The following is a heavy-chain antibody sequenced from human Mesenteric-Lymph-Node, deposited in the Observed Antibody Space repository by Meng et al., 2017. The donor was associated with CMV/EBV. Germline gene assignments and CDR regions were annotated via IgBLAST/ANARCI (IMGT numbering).Heavy chain of an antibody. CDR3: ARDVGSSSWYGYFDY. J-gene: IGHJ4*02. D-gene: IGHD6-13*01. CDR2: ISSSGSTI. CDR1: GFTFNNYW. Sequence: GESLKISCAASGFTFNNYWVTWVRQAPGKGLEWVSYISSSGSTIYYADSVKGRFTISRDNAKNSLYLQMNSLRAEDTAVYYCARDVGSSSWYGYFDYWGQGTLVTVSS. V-gene: IGHV3-11*01.